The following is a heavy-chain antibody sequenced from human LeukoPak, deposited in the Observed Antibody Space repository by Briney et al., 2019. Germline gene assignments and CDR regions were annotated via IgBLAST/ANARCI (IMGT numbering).Heavy chain of an antibody. Sequence: GGSLRLFCAASGFTFSSYWMHWVRQAPGKGLVWVSRINSDGSSTIYADSVKGRFTISRDNAKNTLYLQMNSLRAEDTAVYYCARFRPYDSPDYWGQGTLVTVSS. V-gene: IGHV3-74*01. CDR3: ARFRPYDSPDY. CDR1: GFTFSSYW. D-gene: IGHD3-3*01. CDR2: INSDGSST. J-gene: IGHJ4*02.